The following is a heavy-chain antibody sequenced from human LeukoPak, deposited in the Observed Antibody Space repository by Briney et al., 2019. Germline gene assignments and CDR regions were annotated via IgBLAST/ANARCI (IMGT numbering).Heavy chain of an antibody. CDR3: TRGSYDVLTGYSTLGEY. V-gene: IGHV4-39*01. D-gene: IGHD3-9*01. CDR1: GGSLSSSSFY. Sequence: PSETLSLTCTVSGGSLSSSSFYWGWVRQTPGKGLEWIGNIYYSGSTYYNPSLKSRPTISLDTSQRQFSLRLSSVTAADTALYYCTRGSYDVLTGYSTLGEYWGQGTLVTVSS. CDR2: IYYSGST. J-gene: IGHJ4*02.